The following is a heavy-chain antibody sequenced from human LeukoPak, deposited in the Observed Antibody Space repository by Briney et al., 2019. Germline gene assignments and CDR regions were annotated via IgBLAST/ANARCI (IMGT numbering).Heavy chain of an antibody. D-gene: IGHD3-22*01. Sequence: GGSLRLSCAASGFTFSSYAMHWVRQAPGKGLEWVAVISYDGSNKHYADSVKGRFTISRDNSKNTLYLQMNSLRAEDTAVYYCARVPGYDSSGYFDYWGQGTLVTVSS. V-gene: IGHV3-30-3*01. CDR2: ISYDGSNK. CDR3: ARVPGYDSSGYFDY. CDR1: GFTFSSYA. J-gene: IGHJ4*02.